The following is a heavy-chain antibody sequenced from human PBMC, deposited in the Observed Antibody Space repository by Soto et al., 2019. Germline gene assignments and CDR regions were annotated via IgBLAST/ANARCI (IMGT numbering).Heavy chain of an antibody. CDR3: ARGAYDRGIWYFDL. D-gene: IGHD3-22*01. Sequence: EAQLVESGGGLVKPGGSLRLSCAASAFTFSSYSMNWVRQAPGKGLEWVSSIVSNSRYIYYADSVNGRFTISTDNAKNSLYVQMNSLRAEDTAIYYCARGAYDRGIWYFDLWGRGTLVTVSS. J-gene: IGHJ2*01. CDR1: AFTFSSYS. CDR2: IVSNSRYI. V-gene: IGHV3-21*01.